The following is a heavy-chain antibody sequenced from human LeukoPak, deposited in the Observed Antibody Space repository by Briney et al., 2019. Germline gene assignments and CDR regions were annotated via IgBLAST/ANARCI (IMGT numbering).Heavy chain of an antibody. V-gene: IGHV3-7*03. D-gene: IGHD3-22*01. J-gene: IGHJ4*02. CDR1: GFTFSIYW. Sequence: GGSPRLSCAASGFTFSIYWMSWVRQAPGKGLEWVANIKQDGSERYYVDSVKGRFTPSRDNAKNSLYLQMNSLRAEDTAVYYCARDRWSYDPQGGFDCWGQGTLVTVSS. CDR3: ARDRWSYDPQGGFDC. CDR2: IKQDGSER.